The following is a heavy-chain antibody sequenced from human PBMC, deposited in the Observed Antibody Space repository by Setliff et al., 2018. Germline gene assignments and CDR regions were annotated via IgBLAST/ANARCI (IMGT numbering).Heavy chain of an antibody. Sequence: PSETLSLTCTVSGGSTNNYYWNWIRQPAGKGLEWIGRIYVTESTKYNPSLRSRVTLSIDTSKNQFSLKLSSVTVADAALYYCAASRAYTGAVEEWFLLKTFDFWGQGSPVTVCS. J-gene: IGHJ4*02. CDR3: AASRAYTGAVEEWFLLKTFDF. V-gene: IGHV4-4*07. CDR2: IYVTEST. CDR1: GGSTNNYY. D-gene: IGHD3-10*01.